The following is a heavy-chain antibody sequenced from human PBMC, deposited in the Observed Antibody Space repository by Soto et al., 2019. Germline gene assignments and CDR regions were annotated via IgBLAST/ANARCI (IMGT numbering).Heavy chain of an antibody. CDR3: ARDMRSSWDYYYGMDV. CDR2: ISAYNGNT. D-gene: IGHD3-10*01. J-gene: IGHJ6*02. Sequence: ASVKVSCKASGYTFTSYGISWVRQAPGQGLEWMGWISAYNGNTNYAQKFQGRVTITRDTSASTAYMELSSLRSEDTAVYYCARDMRSSWDYYYGMDVWGQGTTVTVSS. CDR1: GYTFTSYG. V-gene: IGHV1-18*01.